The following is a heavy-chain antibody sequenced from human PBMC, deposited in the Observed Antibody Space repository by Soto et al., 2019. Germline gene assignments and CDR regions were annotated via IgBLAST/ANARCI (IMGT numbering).Heavy chain of an antibody. V-gene: IGHV6-1*01. J-gene: IGHJ5*02. CDR3: AKGDNLGPKTGYAFDP. CDR1: GDSVSSNTAS. Sequence: SQTLSLTCAISGDSVSSNTASWNWIRQSPSRGLEWLGRTYFRSKWYNDYAVSVKSRIIINPDTSNNQFSLQLNTVTPEDTAVYFCAKGDNLGPKTGYAFDPWGQGIMVTVSS. D-gene: IGHD5-12*01. CDR2: TYFRSKWYN.